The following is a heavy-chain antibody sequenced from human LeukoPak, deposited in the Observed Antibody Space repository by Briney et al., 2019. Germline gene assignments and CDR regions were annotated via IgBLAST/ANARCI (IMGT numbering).Heavy chain of an antibody. Sequence: GGSLRLSCAASGFTFSSYSMNWVRQAPGKGLEWVSSISSSSSYIYYADSVKGRFTISRDNAKNSLYLQMNSLRAEDTAVYYCAREFNGPDSSGYPLGKFDPWGQGTLVTVSS. CDR1: GFTFSSYS. CDR3: AREFNGPDSSGYPLGKFDP. CDR2: ISSSSSYI. D-gene: IGHD3-22*01. J-gene: IGHJ5*02. V-gene: IGHV3-21*01.